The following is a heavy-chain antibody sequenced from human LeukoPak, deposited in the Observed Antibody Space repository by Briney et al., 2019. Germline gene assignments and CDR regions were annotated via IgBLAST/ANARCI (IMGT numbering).Heavy chain of an antibody. CDR3: AKSSPGYSSGWLQH. V-gene: IGHV3-9*03. D-gene: IGHD6-19*01. J-gene: IGHJ1*01. CDR2: FSWNSGRI. Sequence: PGGSLRLSCAASVVSFDDYAMHWVRQAPGKGLEWVSGFSWNSGRIDYADSVKGRFTISRDNAKKSLYLQMNSLRAEDMALYYCAKSSPGYSSGWLQHWGQGTLVTASS. CDR1: VVSFDDYA.